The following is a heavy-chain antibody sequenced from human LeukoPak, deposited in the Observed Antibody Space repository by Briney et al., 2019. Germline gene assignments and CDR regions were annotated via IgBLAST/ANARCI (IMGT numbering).Heavy chain of an antibody. V-gene: IGHV1-69*13. CDR2: IIPIFGTA. Sequence: GASVKVSCKASGGTFSSYAISWVRQAPGQGLEWMGGIIPIFGTANYAQKFQGRVTITADESTTTAYMELTSLRSEDTAVCYCARGRNKDYGGKSGIFDIWGLGTMVTVSS. CDR3: ARGRNKDYGGKSGIFDI. D-gene: IGHD4-23*01. J-gene: IGHJ3*02. CDR1: GGTFSSYA.